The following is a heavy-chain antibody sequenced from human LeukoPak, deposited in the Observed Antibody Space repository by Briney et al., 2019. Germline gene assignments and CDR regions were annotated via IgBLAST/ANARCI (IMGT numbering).Heavy chain of an antibody. J-gene: IGHJ3*02. V-gene: IGHV5-51*01. CDR2: IYPGDSDT. D-gene: IGHD3-22*01. CDR3: ARLSMIDTFDI. Sequence: GESLKISCQASGYSFMTYWIGWVRQMPGKGLEWMAIIYPGDSDTKYSPSFQDQVTISADKSINTAYLHWRGLKASDTAMYYCARLSMIDTFDIWGLGTVATVSS. CDR1: GYSFMTYW.